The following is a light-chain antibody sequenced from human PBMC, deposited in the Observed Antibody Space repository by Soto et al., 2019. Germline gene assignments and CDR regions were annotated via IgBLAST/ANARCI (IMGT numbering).Light chain of an antibody. Sequence: DFLLTLVPSPLSASVGDRVDINSWAGRSIFGWLACYQQKPGEAPKLLIYDASFLESGVPSRFSGSGSGTEFTPTISSPQPDAFATYYCKQYHTSSPDSFGQGTKVEIK. CDR3: KQYHTSSPDS. V-gene: IGKV1-5*01. J-gene: IGKJ1*01. CDR2: DAS. CDR1: RSIFGW.